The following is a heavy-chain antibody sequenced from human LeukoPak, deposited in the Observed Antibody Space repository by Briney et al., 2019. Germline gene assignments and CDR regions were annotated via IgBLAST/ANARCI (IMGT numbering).Heavy chain of an antibody. V-gene: IGHV3-11*01. D-gene: IGHD6-13*01. J-gene: IGHJ5*02. CDR2: ISSSGSTI. CDR1: GFTFSDYY. Sequence: PGGSLRLSCAASGFTFSDYYMSWIRQAPGKGLEWVSYISSSGSTIYYADSVKGRFTISRDNAKNSLYLQMNSLRAEDTAVYYCARDVTTAAGTGGHNWFDLWGQGTLVTVSS. CDR3: ARDVTTAAGTGGHNWFDL.